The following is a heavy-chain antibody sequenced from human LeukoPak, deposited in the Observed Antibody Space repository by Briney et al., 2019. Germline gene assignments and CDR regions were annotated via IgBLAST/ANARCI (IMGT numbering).Heavy chain of an antibody. D-gene: IGHD7-27*01. J-gene: IGHJ3*02. CDR1: GFTFSSYS. V-gene: IGHV3-48*01. CDR2: ISSSSSTI. CDR3: ARPANWGLIDAFDI. Sequence: GGSLRLSCAASGFTFSSYSMNWVRQAPGKGLEWVSYISSSSSTIYYADSVKGRFTISRDNAKNSLYLQMNSLRAEDTAVYYCARPANWGLIDAFDIWGQGTMVTVSS.